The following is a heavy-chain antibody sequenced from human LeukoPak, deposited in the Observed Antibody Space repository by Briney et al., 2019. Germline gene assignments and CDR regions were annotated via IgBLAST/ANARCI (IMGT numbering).Heavy chain of an antibody. Sequence: ASVKVSCKVSGYTLTELSMHWVRQAPGKGLEWMGGFDPEDGETIYAQKFQGRVTMTEDTSTDTAYMELSSLRSEDTAVYYCATTHKDSGSYYFDYWGQGTLVTVSS. CDR3: ATTHKDSGSYYFDY. CDR1: GYTLTELS. CDR2: FDPEDGET. J-gene: IGHJ4*02. V-gene: IGHV1-24*01. D-gene: IGHD1-26*01.